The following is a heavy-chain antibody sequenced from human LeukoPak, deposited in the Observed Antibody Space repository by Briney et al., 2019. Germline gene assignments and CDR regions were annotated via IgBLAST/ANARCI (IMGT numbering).Heavy chain of an antibody. V-gene: IGHV1-18*01. CDR1: GYTFTSYG. J-gene: IGHJ6*02. D-gene: IGHD6-13*01. CDR2: ISAYNGNT. CDR3: ARVYSSSWHYYYGMDV. Sequence: GASVKVSCKASGYTFTSYGISWVRQAPGQGLEWMGWISAYNGNTNYAQKLQGRVTMTTDTSTSTAYMELRSLRSDDTAVYYCARVYSSSWHYYYGMDVWGQGTTVTVSS.